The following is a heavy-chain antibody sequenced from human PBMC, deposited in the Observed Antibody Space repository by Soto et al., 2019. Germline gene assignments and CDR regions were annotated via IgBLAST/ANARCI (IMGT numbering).Heavy chain of an antibody. V-gene: IGHV1-69*08. Sequence: QVQLVQSGAEVKKPGSSVKVSCKASGGTFGNYVIAWLRQAPGQGLVWMGRIIPIHGSTNYAQEFQGRVTITADRSTNTAYMELSSLRSEDTAMYYCARGGYLKMATILVWGFDPWGQGTLVTVSS. CDR3: ARGGYLKMATILVWGFDP. D-gene: IGHD5-12*01. CDR1: GGTFGNYV. J-gene: IGHJ5*02. CDR2: IIPIHGST.